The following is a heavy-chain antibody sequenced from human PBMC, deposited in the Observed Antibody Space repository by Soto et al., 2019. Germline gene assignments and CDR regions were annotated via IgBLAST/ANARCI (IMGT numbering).Heavy chain of an antibody. CDR1: XFXLSSYW. V-gene: IGHV3-74*01. J-gene: IGHJ4*02. CDR2: INSDGSST. CDR3: ARDPGTGYYDSSGYYYD. D-gene: IGHD3-22*01. Sequence: EVQLVESGGGLVQPGGSLRLSCAASXFXLSSYWMHWVRQAPGKGLVWVSRINSDGSSTSYADSVKGRFTISRDNAKNTLYLQMNSLRAEDTAVYYCARDPGTGYYDSSGYYYDWGQGTLVTVSS.